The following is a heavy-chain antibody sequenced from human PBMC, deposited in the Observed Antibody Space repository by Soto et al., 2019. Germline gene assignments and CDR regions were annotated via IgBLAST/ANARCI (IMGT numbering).Heavy chain of an antibody. D-gene: IGHD2-21*02. CDR1: GGSISSSSYY. CDR2: IYYSGGT. J-gene: IGHJ4*02. V-gene: IGHV4-39*01. CDR3: ARHPITVVTYNY. Sequence: PSETLSLTCTVSGGSISSSSYYWGWIRQPPGKGLEWIGSIYYSGGTYYNPSLKSRVTISVDTSKNQFSLKLSSVTAADTAVYYCARHPITVVTYNYWGQGTLVTVSS.